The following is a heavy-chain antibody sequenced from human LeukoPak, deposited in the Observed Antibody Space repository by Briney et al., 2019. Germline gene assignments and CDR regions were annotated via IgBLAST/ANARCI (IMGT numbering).Heavy chain of an antibody. J-gene: IGHJ4*02. D-gene: IGHD3-22*01. CDR2: INPNSGGT. CDR3: ARGQTGYYYDSSGYYWD. Sequence: ASVKVSCEASGYTFTGYYMHWVRQAPGQGLEWMGRINPNSGGTNYAQKFQGRVTMTRDTSISTAYMELSRLRSDDTAVYYCARGQTGYYYDSSGYYWDWGQGTLVTVSS. CDR1: GYTFTGYY. V-gene: IGHV1-2*06.